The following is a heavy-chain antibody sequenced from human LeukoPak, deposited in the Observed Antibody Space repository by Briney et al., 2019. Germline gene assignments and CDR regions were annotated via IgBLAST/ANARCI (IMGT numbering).Heavy chain of an antibody. CDR1: GFTFSSYS. Sequence: GGSLRLSCAASGFTFSSYSMNWVRQAPGKGLEWVSYISSSSSTIYYADSVKGRFTISRDNAKNTLYLQVNSLRAEDTAVYFCARGTNYYDSTGMSDWGQGTLVTVSS. D-gene: IGHD3-22*01. CDR3: ARGTNYYDSTGMSD. V-gene: IGHV3-48*04. CDR2: ISSSSSTI. J-gene: IGHJ4*02.